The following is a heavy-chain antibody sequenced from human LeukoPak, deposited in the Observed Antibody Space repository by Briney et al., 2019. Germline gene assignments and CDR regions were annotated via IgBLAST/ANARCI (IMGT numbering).Heavy chain of an antibody. CDR2: FDPKDGKG. J-gene: IGHJ4*02. CDR3: ARDSSGYYGEGNFDY. V-gene: IGHV1-24*01. D-gene: IGHD3-22*01. Sequence: ASVKVSCKVSGYTLTELSILWVRQAPGKGLEWMGNFDPKDGKGTYAQNFQGRVTITADKTTSTAYMELSSLRSEDTAVYYCARDSSGYYGEGNFDYWGQGTLVTVSS. CDR1: GYTLTELS.